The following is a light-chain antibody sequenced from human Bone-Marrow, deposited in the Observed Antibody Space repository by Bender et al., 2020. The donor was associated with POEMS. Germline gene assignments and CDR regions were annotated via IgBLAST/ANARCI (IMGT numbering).Light chain of an antibody. J-gene: IGLJ2*01. CDR3: QAWGTYSGI. V-gene: IGLV3-1*01. Sequence: SYEVTQPPSVSVSPGQTASITCSGDDLGDKYVAWYQQKPGQSPVLVIYQDTKRPSGIPVRFSGSNSGNTATLTISGTQAMDDADYYSQAWGTYSGIFGGGTKLTVL. CDR2: QDT. CDR1: DLGDKY.